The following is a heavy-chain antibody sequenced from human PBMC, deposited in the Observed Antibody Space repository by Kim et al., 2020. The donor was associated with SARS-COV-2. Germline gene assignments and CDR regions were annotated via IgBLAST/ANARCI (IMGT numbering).Heavy chain of an antibody. CDR2: INPNSGGT. Sequence: ASVKVSCKASGYTFTGYYMHWVRQAPGQGLEWMGWINPNSGGTNYAQKFQGGVTMTRDTSISTAYMELSRLRSDDTAVYYCARDIEGATPYFFDYWGQGTLVTVSS. CDR3: ARDIEGATPYFFDY. J-gene: IGHJ4*02. CDR1: GYTFTGYY. V-gene: IGHV1-2*02. D-gene: IGHD1-26*01.